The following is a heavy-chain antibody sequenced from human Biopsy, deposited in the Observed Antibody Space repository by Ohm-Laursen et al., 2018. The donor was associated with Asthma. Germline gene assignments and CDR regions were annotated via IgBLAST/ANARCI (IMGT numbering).Heavy chain of an antibody. Sequence: SDTLSLTWSPSSGSGGYMRSGNYYWGWIRQPPGKGLEWIGSIYYSGTTYYNPSLESRLTVSTDTSKNQFSLKLTSATAADTAVYYCVRGSSSWHHGPFHYYYGLDVWGQGTTATVSS. D-gene: IGHD6-13*01. CDR1: GGYMRSGNYY. CDR3: VRGSSSWHHGPFHYYYGLDV. J-gene: IGHJ6*02. V-gene: IGHV4-39*01. CDR2: IYYSGTT.